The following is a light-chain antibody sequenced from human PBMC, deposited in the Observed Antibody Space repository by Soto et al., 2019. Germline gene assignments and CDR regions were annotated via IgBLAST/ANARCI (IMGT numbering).Light chain of an antibody. J-gene: IGKJ5*01. Sequence: EIVLTQSPATLSLSPGERATLSCRASQSVSSYLAWYQQKPGQAPRLLIYGASSRAAGIPDRFRGSGSGTDFTLTITRLEPEDFGVYYCQQYGSSPPITFGQGTRLEIK. CDR3: QQYGSSPPIT. CDR2: GAS. V-gene: IGKV3-20*01. CDR1: QSVSSY.